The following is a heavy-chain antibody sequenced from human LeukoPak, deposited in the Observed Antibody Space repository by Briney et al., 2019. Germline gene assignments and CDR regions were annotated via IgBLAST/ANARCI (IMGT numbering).Heavy chain of an antibody. J-gene: IGHJ6*03. V-gene: IGHV3-48*01. CDR3: AREVRDFGSGRRLLGDYMDV. CDR1: GFTFSSYE. D-gene: IGHD3-10*01. CDR2: ISYSSSII. Sequence: VGSLRLSCAGSGFTFSSYEMNWVRQAPGKGLEWVSYISYSSSIINYADSVKGRFTISRDNAKNSLYLQMNSLRADDTAVYYCAREVRDFGSGRRLLGDYMDVWSKGTTVTVSS.